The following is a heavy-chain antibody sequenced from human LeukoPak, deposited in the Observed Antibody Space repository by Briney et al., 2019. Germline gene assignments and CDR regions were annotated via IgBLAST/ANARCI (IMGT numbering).Heavy chain of an antibody. CDR1: GYTFTSYG. CDR3: ARADIRAIASSGWYGFDY. J-gene: IGHJ4*02. CDR2: ISGYNGNT. V-gene: IGHV1-18*01. D-gene: IGHD6-19*01. Sequence: ASVKVSCKASGYTFTSYGISWVRQAPGQGLEWMGWISGYNGNTNYAQKLQGRVTMTTATSTSTAYMELKSLRSDDTAVYYCARADIRAIASSGWYGFDYWGQGTLVTVSS.